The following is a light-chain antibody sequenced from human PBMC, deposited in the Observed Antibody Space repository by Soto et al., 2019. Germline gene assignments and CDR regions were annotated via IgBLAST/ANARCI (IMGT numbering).Light chain of an antibody. V-gene: IGKV3-11*01. J-gene: IGKJ4*01. CDR3: QQRSNWPLT. CDR1: QSVSSY. CDR2: DAS. Sequence: EIVLTQSPATLSLSPGERATLSCRASQSVSSYLAWYQQKPGQAPRLLIYDASNRATGSPARFSGSGSGTDFTLTISSLEPGDFAVYYCQQRSNWPLTFGGGTKVEI.